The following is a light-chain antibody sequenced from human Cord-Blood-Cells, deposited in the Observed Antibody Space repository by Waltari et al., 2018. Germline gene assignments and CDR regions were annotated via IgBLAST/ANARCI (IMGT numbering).Light chain of an antibody. CDR3: AAWDDSLSGRV. Sequence: QSVLTQPPSASGTPGQRVTISCSGSSSNIGSNYVYWYQQLPGTAPHILIERNNQRPSGVPDRFFGAKSGTAAALAISGLRSEDEADYYCAAWDDSLSGRVFGGGTKLTVL. J-gene: IGLJ3*02. CDR1: SSNIGSNY. CDR2: RNN. V-gene: IGLV1-47*01.